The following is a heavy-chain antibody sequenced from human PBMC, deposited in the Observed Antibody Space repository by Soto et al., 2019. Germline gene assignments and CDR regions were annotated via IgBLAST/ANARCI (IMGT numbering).Heavy chain of an antibody. CDR2: IYYSGST. D-gene: IGHD3-22*01. V-gene: IGHV4-59*01. CDR3: ARDVGYYDSSGYSLDY. J-gene: IGHJ4*02. CDR1: GGSISSYY. Sequence: QVQLQESGPGLVKPSETLSLTCTVSGGSISSYYWSWIRQPPGKGLEWIGYIYYSGSTNYNPSLKRRVTISVDTSKNQFSLKLSSVTAADTAVYYCARDVGYYDSSGYSLDYWGQGTLVTVSS.